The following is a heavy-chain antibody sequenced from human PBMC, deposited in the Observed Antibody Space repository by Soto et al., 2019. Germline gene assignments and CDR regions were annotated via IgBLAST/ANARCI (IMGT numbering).Heavy chain of an antibody. D-gene: IGHD5-12*01. CDR1: GFTFSTYW. CDR2: IKQDGSEK. V-gene: IGHV3-7*01. CDR3: ASQRRDGYFGDY. J-gene: IGHJ4*02. Sequence: HPGGSLRLSCVVSGFTFSTYWMTWVRQAPGKGLEWVANIKQDGSEKHYVDSVKGRFTISRDNPKNSLYLQMNSLRAEDTAVYYCASQRRDGYFGDYWGQGTLVTVSS.